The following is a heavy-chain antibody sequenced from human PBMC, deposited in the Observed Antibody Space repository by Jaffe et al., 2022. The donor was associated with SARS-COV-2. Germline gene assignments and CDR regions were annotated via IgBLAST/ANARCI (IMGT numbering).Heavy chain of an antibody. CDR3: ARGVPGVPAAMGYDY. J-gene: IGHJ4*02. CDR1: GFTFSSYG. CDR2: IWYDGSNK. V-gene: IGHV3-33*01. Sequence: QVQLVESGGGVVQPGRSLRLSCAASGFTFSSYGMHWVRQAPGKGLEWVAVIWYDGSNKYYADSVKGRFTISRDNSKNTLYLQMNSLRAEDTAVYYCARGVPGVPAAMGYDYWGQGTLVTVSS. D-gene: IGHD2-2*01.